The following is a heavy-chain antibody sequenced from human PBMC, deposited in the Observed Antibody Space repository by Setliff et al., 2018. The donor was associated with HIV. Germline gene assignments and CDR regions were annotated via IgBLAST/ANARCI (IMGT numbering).Heavy chain of an antibody. V-gene: IGHV4-34*01. J-gene: IGHJ5*02. CDR3: GRGWFDP. Sequence: SETLSLTCAGYGESFSDYSWNWIRQTPEKGLEWIAEITQSGTTNYNPSLRSRVTMSVDTSENLFSLRLIFVTAADTGVYYCGRGWFDPWGQGTLVTV. D-gene: IGHD3-10*01. CDR1: GESFSDYS. CDR2: ITQSGTT.